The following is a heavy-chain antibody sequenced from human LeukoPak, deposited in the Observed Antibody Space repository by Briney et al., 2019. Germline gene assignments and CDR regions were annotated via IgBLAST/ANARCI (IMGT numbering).Heavy chain of an antibody. V-gene: IGHV1-18*01. CDR3: ARCLKHYYDSSGYTWGYYFDY. D-gene: IGHD3-22*01. CDR2: ISAYNGNT. Sequence: ASVKVSCKASGYTFTSYGISWVRQAPGQGLEWMGWISAYNGNTNYAQKLQGRVTMTTDTSTSTAYMELRSLRSDDTAVYYCARCLKHYYDSSGYTWGYYFDYWGQGTLVTVSS. CDR1: GYTFTSYG. J-gene: IGHJ4*02.